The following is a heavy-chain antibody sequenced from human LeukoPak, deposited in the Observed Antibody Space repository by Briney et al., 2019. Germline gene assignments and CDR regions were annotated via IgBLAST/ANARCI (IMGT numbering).Heavy chain of an antibody. CDR1: GGSISSSNYY. CDR3: AKSLGYIYGPSGQREGFWFDP. Sequence: SETLSLTCTVSGGSISSSNYYWGWMRQPPGKGLEWIGSIYYSGSTYYNPSLKSRVTISVDTSKNQFSLKLSSVTAADTAVYYCAKSLGYIYGPSGQREGFWFDPWGQGTLVTVSS. J-gene: IGHJ5*02. CDR2: IYYSGST. V-gene: IGHV4-39*01. D-gene: IGHD5-18*01.